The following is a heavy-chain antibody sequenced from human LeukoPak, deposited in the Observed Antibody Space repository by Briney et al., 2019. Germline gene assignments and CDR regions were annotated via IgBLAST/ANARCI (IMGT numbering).Heavy chain of an antibody. D-gene: IGHD1-20*01. CDR1: GFTFSNYM. Sequence: GGSLRLSCAASGFTFSNYMMYWVRQAPGKGLVWVSRIKSDGITITYADSVKGRFTISRDNAKNTLYLQMNSLRAEDTAVYYCLRDLNWSLDQWGQGTLVTVSS. J-gene: IGHJ4*02. CDR3: LRDLNWSLDQ. CDR2: IKSDGITI. V-gene: IGHV3-74*01.